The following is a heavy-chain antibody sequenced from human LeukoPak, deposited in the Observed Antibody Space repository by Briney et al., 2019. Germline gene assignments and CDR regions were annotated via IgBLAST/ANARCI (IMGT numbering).Heavy chain of an antibody. D-gene: IGHD6-19*01. CDR1: GGSISSSSYY. V-gene: IGHV4-39*01. J-gene: IGHJ5*02. CDR3: ASPQGSSGWYGDWFDP. Sequence: SETLSLTCTVSGGSISSSSYYWGWIRQPPGKGLEWIGSIYYSGSTYYNPSLKSRVTISVDTSKNQFSLKLSSVTAADTAVYYCASPQGSSGWYGDWFDPWGQGTLVTVSS. CDR2: IYYSGST.